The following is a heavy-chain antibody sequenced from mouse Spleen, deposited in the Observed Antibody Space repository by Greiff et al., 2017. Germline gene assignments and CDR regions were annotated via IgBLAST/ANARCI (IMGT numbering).Heavy chain of an antibody. J-gene: IGHJ3*01. V-gene: IGHV1-64*01. D-gene: IGHD2-13*01. CDR2: IHPNSGST. CDR3: ERDYGDYLWFAY. CDR1: GYTFTSYW. Sequence: VQLQQSGAELVKPGASVKLSCKASGYTFTSYWMHWVKQRPGQGLEWIGMIHPNSGSTNYNEKFKSKATLTVDKSSSTAYMQLSSLTSEDSAVYYCERDYGDYLWFAYWGQGTLVTVSA.